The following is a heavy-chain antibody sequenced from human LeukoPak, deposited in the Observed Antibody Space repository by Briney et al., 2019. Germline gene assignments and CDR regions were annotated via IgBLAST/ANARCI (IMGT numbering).Heavy chain of an antibody. CDR2: ITGSGNNI. CDR1: GFTLSSYW. J-gene: IGHJ4*02. CDR3: AGGRGSSGEFDY. Sequence: AGGSLRLSCAASGFTLSSYWMSWVRQAPGKGLEWVSYITGSGNNIYYADSVKGRFTISRDNAKNSLYLQMNSLRAEDTAVFYCAGGRGSSGEFDYWGQGTLVTVSS. D-gene: IGHD5-12*01. V-gene: IGHV3-48*04.